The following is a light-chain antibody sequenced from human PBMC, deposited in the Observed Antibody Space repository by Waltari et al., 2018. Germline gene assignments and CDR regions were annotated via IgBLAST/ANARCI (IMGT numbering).Light chain of an antibody. J-gene: IGKJ4*01. CDR3: QQGYRTPLT. CDR1: Y. CDR2: AAS. Sequence: YLNWYQQKPGKAPKVLIYAASSLQSGVPSRFSGSGSGTDFTLTISTLQPEDFATYYCQQGYRTPLTFGGGTKVEIK. V-gene: IGKV1-39*01.